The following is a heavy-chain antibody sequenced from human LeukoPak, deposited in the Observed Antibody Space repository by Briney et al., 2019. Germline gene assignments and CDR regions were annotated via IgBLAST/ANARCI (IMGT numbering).Heavy chain of an antibody. D-gene: IGHD3-16*02. Sequence: GSLRLSCAASGFTISSYAMSWVRQAPGKGLEWVSAISGSGGSTYYADSVKGRFTISRDNSKNTLYLQMNSLRAEDTAVYYCAKGVDDYVWGSYRYTWGQGTLVTVSS. CDR1: GFTISSYA. CDR2: ISGSGGST. CDR3: AKGVDDYVWGSYRYT. V-gene: IGHV3-23*01. J-gene: IGHJ4*02.